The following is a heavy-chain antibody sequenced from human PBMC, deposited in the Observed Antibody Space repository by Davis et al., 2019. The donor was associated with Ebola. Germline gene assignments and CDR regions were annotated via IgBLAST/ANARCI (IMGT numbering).Heavy chain of an antibody. CDR3: ARGTYSSSPGWVKRNRFDP. J-gene: IGHJ5*02. V-gene: IGHV1-3*01. CDR1: GGTFTSYA. D-gene: IGHD6-13*01. CDR2: INAGNGNT. Sequence: AASVKVSCKASGGTFTSYAMHWVRQAPGQRLEWMGWINAGNGNTKYSQKFQGRVTMTRDTSTSTVYMELSSLRSEDTAVYYCARGTYSSSPGWVKRNRFDPWGQGTLVTVSS.